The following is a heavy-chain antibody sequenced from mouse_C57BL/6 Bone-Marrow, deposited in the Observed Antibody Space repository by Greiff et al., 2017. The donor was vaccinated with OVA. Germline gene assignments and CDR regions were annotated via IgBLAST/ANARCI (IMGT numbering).Heavy chain of an antibody. V-gene: IGHV5-17*01. J-gene: IGHJ3*01. D-gene: IGHD1-1*01. CDR2: ISSGSSTI. CDR3: ARNYDGSSAWFAY. CDR1: GFTFSDYG. Sequence: EVHLVESGGGLVKPGGSLKLSCAASGFTFSDYGMHWVRQAPEKGLEWVAYISSGSSTIYYADTVKGRFTISRDNAKNTLFLQMTSLRSEDTAMYYCARNYDGSSAWFAYWGQGTLVTVSA.